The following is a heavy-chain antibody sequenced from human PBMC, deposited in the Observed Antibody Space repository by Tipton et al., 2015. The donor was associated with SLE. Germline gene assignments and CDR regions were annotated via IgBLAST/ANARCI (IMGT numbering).Heavy chain of an antibody. Sequence: TLSLTCVVSGFSISSGYYWGWIRQSPEKGLEWIGSISHSGNIYYNPSLKSRVSMSIDTSRNEVFLRLSSVTAADTAVYYCASPWEGGGSGWFFDYWGQGTLVTVSS. CDR2: ISHSGNI. CDR1: GFSISSGYY. D-gene: IGHD6-19*01. CDR3: ASPWEGGGSGWFFDY. V-gene: IGHV4-38-2*01. J-gene: IGHJ4*02.